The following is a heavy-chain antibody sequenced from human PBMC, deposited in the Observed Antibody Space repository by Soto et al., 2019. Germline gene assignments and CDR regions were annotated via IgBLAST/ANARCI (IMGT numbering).Heavy chain of an antibody. CDR3: ARDEYGSGVSCYSIVYFQH. V-gene: IGHV1-18*01. J-gene: IGHJ1*01. Sequence: ASVKVSCKASGYTFTSDGISWVRQAPGKGLERMGWISAYNGKTNYAQNQQGRVTMTTDTSTSTAYMDLRSLRSEDTSVYYCARDEYGSGVSCYSIVYFQHWGQGTLVTVSS. CDR1: GYTFTSDG. D-gene: IGHD2-15*01. CDR2: ISAYNGKT.